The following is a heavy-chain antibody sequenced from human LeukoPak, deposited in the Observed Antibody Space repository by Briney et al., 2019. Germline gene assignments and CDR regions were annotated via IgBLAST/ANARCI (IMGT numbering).Heavy chain of an antibody. Sequence: GGSLRLSCTASRFTFSTYAMSWVRQAPGKGLEWVSSISGSGDTTYYTGSVKGRFTISRVNSKNALYLQMSSLRAEDTAVYYCAKSQRNDQQVVQRIDYWGQGTLVTVSS. CDR1: RFTFSTYA. V-gene: IGHV3-23*01. CDR3: AKSQRNDQQVVQRIDY. D-gene: IGHD2-2*01. CDR2: ISGSGDTT. J-gene: IGHJ4*02.